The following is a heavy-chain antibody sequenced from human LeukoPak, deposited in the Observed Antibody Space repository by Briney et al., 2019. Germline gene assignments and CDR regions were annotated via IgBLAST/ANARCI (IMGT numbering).Heavy chain of an antibody. J-gene: IGHJ4*02. Sequence: GGSLRLSCAASGFTFSNYWMTWVRQAPGKGLEWVANIKQDGSEKYYVDSVKGRFTISRDNAKNSLYLQMNSLRADDMAVYYCARDPPVTAKDWGQGTLVTVSS. CDR1: GFTFSNYW. CDR2: IKQDGSEK. CDR3: ARDPPVTAKD. V-gene: IGHV3-7*01. D-gene: IGHD2-21*02.